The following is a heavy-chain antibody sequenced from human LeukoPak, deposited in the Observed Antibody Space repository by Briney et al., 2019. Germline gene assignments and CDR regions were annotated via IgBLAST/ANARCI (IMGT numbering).Heavy chain of an antibody. CDR2: ISGSGGST. Sequence: GGSLRLSCAASGFTFSSYAMSWVRQALGKGLERVSAISGSGGSTSYADSVKGRFTISRDNSKNTLYLQMNSLRAEDTAVYYCAMQPMGRGVIMDVWGKGTTVTVSS. J-gene: IGHJ6*03. CDR3: AMQPMGRGVIMDV. V-gene: IGHV3-23*01. CDR1: GFTFSSYA. D-gene: IGHD3-10*01.